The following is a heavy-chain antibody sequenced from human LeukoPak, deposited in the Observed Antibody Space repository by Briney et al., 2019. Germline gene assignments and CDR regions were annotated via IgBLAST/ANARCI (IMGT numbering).Heavy chain of an antibody. D-gene: IGHD5-18*01. Sequence: PGGSLRLSCAASGFTFSSYAMSWVRQAPGKGLEWVSAISGSGGSTYYADSVKGRFTISRDNSKNTLYLQMNSLRAEDTAVYYCAKDEDGGRGYSYGYPWSWFDPWGQGTLVTVSS. J-gene: IGHJ5*02. CDR3: AKDEDGGRGYSYGYPWSWFDP. V-gene: IGHV3-23*01. CDR2: ISGSGGST. CDR1: GFTFSSYA.